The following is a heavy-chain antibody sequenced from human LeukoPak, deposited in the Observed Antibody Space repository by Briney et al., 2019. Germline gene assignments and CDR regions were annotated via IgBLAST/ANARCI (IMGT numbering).Heavy chain of an antibody. CDR3: AKDQGSGRFGELFQDYYYYGMDV. CDR1: GFTFSSYA. CDR2: ISGSGGST. V-gene: IGHV3-23*01. Sequence: GESLRLSCAATGFTFSSYAMSWVRQAPGKGLEWVSAISGSGGSTYYADSVKGRFTISRDNSKNTLYLQMNSLRAEDTAVYYCAKDQGSGRFGELFQDYYYYGMDVWGQGTTVTVSS. J-gene: IGHJ6*02. D-gene: IGHD3-10*01.